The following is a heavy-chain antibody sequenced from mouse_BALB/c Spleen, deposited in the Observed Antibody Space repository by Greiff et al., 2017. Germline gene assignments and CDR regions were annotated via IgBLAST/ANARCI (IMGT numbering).Heavy chain of an antibody. D-gene: IGHD1-1*01. Sequence: QVQLQQSGAELMKPGASVKISCKATGYTFSSYWIEWVKQRPGHGLEWIGEILPGSGSTNYNEKFKGKATFTADTSSNTAYMQLSSLTSEDSAVYYCARGTYCGSRAPAMDYWGQGTSVTVSS. V-gene: IGHV1-9*01. CDR1: GYTFSSYW. CDR2: ILPGSGST. J-gene: IGHJ4*01. CDR3: ARGTYCGSRAPAMDY.